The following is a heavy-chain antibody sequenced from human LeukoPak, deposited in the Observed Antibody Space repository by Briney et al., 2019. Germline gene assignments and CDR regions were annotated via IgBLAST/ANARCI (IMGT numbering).Heavy chain of an antibody. D-gene: IGHD4-17*01. J-gene: IGHJ4*02. CDR2: ISSSSSYT. V-gene: IGHV3-11*06. Sequence: GGALRLSCAASGVTFSDYYMSWIRQAPGERGQWVLYISSSSSYTNYADSLKGRFTISRDNAKNSLYLQMNSLRDEDTAVYYCAIYGDYGPLSFDYWGQGTRVTVSS. CDR1: GVTFSDYY. CDR3: AIYGDYGPLSFDY.